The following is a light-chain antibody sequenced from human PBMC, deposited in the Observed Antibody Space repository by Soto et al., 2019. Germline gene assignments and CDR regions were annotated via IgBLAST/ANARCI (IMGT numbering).Light chain of an antibody. CDR1: QSISSD. CDR2: GAS. V-gene: IGKV3-15*01. J-gene: IGKJ2*01. Sequence: EIMMTQSPDNLSVSPGERATVSCRASQSISSDFAWFQLKPGQAPRLLIYGASTRAPDVPDRFSGSGSGTEFTLTISSLQSEDFAVYYCQQYNNRPYTFGQGTKVDIK. CDR3: QQYNNRPYT.